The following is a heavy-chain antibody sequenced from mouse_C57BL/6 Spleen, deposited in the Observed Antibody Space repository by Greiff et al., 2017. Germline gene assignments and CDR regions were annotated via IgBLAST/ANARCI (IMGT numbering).Heavy chain of an antibody. V-gene: IGHV1-50*01. D-gene: IGHD2-1*01. CDR2: IDPSDGDT. J-gene: IGHJ3*01. CDR3: ARDYGSYGNWFAY. CDR1: GYNFNGYW. Sequence: QVQLQQPGAELVKPGASVKLSCKASGYNFNGYWMQWVKQRPGQGLEWIGEIDPSDGDTKYNQKFKGKATMTVDTSSSTAYLQLSSLTSEDSAVYYCARDYGSYGNWFAYWGQGTTLTVSA.